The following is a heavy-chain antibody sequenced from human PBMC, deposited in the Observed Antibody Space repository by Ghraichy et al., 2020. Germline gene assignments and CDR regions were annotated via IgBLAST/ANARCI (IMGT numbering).Heavy chain of an antibody. J-gene: IGHJ4*02. CDR2: IYYSGST. Sequence: SETLSLTCTVSGGSISSSSYYWGWIRQPPGKGLEWIGSIYYSGSTYYNPSLKSRVTISVDTSKNQFSLKLSSVTAADTAVYYCARLVPNDYYDSSGFDCWGQGTLVTVSS. D-gene: IGHD3-22*01. CDR1: GGSISSSSYY. V-gene: IGHV4-39*01. CDR3: ARLVPNDYYDSSGFDC.